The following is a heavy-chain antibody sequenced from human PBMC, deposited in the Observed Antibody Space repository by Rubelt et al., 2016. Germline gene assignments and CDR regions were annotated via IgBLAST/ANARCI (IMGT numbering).Heavy chain of an antibody. V-gene: IGHV4-38-2*02. CDR3: ARDVRWSWHFDL. Sequence: QVQLQESGPGLVKPSETLSLTCSVSGSSISSDYYWGWIRQPPGKGLEWIGRIYYSGYTYYNPSLTSRVAISMDTSGNQFSLNLSSGTAADTAVYYCARDVRWSWHFDLWGRGTLVTVSS. J-gene: IGHJ2*01. D-gene: IGHD4-23*01. CDR1: GSSISSDYY. CDR2: IYYSGYT.